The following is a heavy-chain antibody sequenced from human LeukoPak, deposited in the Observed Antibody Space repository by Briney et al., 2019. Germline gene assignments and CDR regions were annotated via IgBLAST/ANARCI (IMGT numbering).Heavy chain of an antibody. J-gene: IGHJ4*02. V-gene: IGHV4-59*01. CDR1: GGSISSYY. CDR3: ARIAPEWLLTSYFDY. CDR2: IYYSGST. D-gene: IGHD3-3*01. Sequence: SETLSLTCTVSGGSISSYYWSWIRQPPGKGLEWIGYIYYSGSTNYNPSLKSRVTISVDTSKNQFSLKLSSVTAADTAVYYCARIAPEWLLTSYFDYWGQGTLVTASS.